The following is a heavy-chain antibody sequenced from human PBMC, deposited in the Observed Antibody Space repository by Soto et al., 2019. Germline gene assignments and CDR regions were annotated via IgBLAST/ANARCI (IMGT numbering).Heavy chain of an antibody. Sequence: EVQLVESGGGLVKPGGSLRLSCAASGFTFSSYSMNWVRQATGKGLEWVSSISSSSSSIYYADSVKGRFTISRDNAKNSLYLQMNSLRAEDTAVYYCARADDYPYYYYGRDVWVRGTTVTVCS. CDR3: ARADDYPYYYYGRDV. CDR2: ISSSSSSI. J-gene: IGHJ6*02. D-gene: IGHD4-17*01. V-gene: IGHV3-21*06. CDR1: GFTFSSYS.